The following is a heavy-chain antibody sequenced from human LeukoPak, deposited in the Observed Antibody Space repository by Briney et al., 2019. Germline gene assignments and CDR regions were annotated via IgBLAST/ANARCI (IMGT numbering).Heavy chain of an antibody. D-gene: IGHD2-15*01. CDR1: GGSISSGSYY. CDR3: ARLRLPRGHFDY. V-gene: IGHV4-61*02. Sequence: SETLSLTCTVSGGSISSGSYYWSWIRQPAGKGLEWIGRIYTSGSTNYNPSLKSRVTISVDTSKNQFSLKLSSVTAADTAVYYCARLRLPRGHFDYWGQGTLVTVSS. J-gene: IGHJ4*02. CDR2: IYTSGST.